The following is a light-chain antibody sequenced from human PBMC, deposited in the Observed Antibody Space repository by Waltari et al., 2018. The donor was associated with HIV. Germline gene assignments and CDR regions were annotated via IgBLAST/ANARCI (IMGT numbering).Light chain of an antibody. CDR3: QQTNSLPIT. J-gene: IGKJ5*01. CDR1: QGIANW. Sequence: IQMPQFPSSVSASVGDRVTLTCRATQGIANWVAWYQQKPGKAPKLLIHGASILQEGVPSRFSGSGSGTFFTLTINSLQPEDFATYFCQQTNSLPITFGQGTRLDSK. V-gene: IGKV1D-12*01. CDR2: GAS.